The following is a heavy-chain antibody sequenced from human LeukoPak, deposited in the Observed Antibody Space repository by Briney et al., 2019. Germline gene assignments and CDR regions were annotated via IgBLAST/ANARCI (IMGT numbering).Heavy chain of an antibody. J-gene: IGHJ4*02. CDR2: IKQEGSEK. CDR3: ARDSDYGGKNCDY. D-gene: IGHD4-23*01. Sequence: PGGSLRLSCAASGFSFLGYWMCWVSQAPGRGRGWVANIKQEGSEKYYVDSVKGRFTISRDNAKNSLYLQMNSLRAEDTAVYYCARDSDYGGKNCDYWGRGTLVTVS. V-gene: IGHV3-7*01. CDR1: GFSFLGYW.